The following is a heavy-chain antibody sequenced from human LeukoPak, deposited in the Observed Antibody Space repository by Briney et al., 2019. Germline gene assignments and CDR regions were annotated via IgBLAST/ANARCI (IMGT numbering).Heavy chain of an antibody. V-gene: IGHV3-21*01. J-gene: IGHJ4*02. CDR2: ISSSSSYI. D-gene: IGHD6-19*01. CDR3: ARDGVAVAGLDY. Sequence: PGGSLRLSCAASGFTFSSYEMNWVRQAPGKGLEWVSSISSSSSYIYYADSVKGRFTISRDNAKNSLYLQMNSLRAEDTAVYYCARDGVAVAGLDYWGQGTLVTVS. CDR1: GFTFSSYE.